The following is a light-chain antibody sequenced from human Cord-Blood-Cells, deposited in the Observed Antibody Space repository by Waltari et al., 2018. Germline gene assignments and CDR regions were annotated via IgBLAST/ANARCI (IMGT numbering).Light chain of an antibody. V-gene: IGKV4-1*01. CDR1: QSVLYSSNNKNY. CDR3: QQYYSTPLT. CDR2: WAS. J-gene: IGKJ5*01. Sequence: IVMTQSPDSLAVSLGESAPSNCKSSQSVLYSSNNKNYSAWYQQKPGQPPKLLIYWASTRESGVPDRFSGSGSRTDFTLTISSLQAEDVAVYYCQQYYSTPLTFGQGTRLEIK.